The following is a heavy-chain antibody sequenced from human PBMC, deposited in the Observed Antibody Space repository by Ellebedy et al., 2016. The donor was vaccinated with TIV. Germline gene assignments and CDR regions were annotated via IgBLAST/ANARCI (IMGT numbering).Heavy chain of an antibody. CDR2: IRFDGSAK. Sequence: GGSLRLSCAASGFTFSSYGMHWVRQAPGKGLEWVAFIRFDGSAKYYADSVKGRFTISRDNSKNTLYLQMNRLGAEDTAVYSCCYMGSGTYGDLDYWGHGTLVTVSS. CDR1: GFTFSSYG. CDR3: CYMGSGTYGDLDY. D-gene: IGHD3-10*01. J-gene: IGHJ4*01. V-gene: IGHV3-30*02.